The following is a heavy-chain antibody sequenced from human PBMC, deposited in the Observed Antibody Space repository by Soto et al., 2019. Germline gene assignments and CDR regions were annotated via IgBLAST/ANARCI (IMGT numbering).Heavy chain of an antibody. CDR2: VNPIVRMS. Sequence: QVQLVQSGAEVKRPGSSVKVSCKASGDTFNFYSINWVRQAPGLGLEWMGRVNPIVRMSNYAQKFQGRVTITADKSTSTDYMELSSLRSEDTAIYYCASSYGSGYRAFDYWGQGALVTVSS. D-gene: IGHD3-10*01. J-gene: IGHJ4*02. V-gene: IGHV1-69*02. CDR1: GDTFNFYS. CDR3: ASSYGSGYRAFDY.